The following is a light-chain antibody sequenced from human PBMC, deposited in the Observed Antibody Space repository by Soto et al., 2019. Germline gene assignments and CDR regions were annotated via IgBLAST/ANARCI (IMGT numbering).Light chain of an antibody. CDR3: QQYGSSLWT. J-gene: IGKJ1*01. CDR2: GAS. V-gene: IGKV3-15*01. CDR1: QSVDSN. Sequence: EILMTQSPATLSVSPGERATLSCRASQSVDSNLAWYQQKPGQAPRLLIYGASTRATGISARFSGSGSGTEFTLTISRLEPEDFAVYYCQQYGSSLWTFGQGTMVDIK.